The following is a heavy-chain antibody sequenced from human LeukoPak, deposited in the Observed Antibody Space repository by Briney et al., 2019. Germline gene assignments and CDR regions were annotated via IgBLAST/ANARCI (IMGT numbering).Heavy chain of an antibody. Sequence: GASVTVSCTASVYTFTSYGISWVRQAPGQGREWMGWISAYNGNTNYAQKLQGRVTMTTDTSTSTAYMELRSLRSDDTAVYYCARDLKYSSSWFRYYFDYWGQGTLVTVSS. D-gene: IGHD6-13*01. CDR1: VYTFTSYG. CDR3: ARDLKYSSSWFRYYFDY. V-gene: IGHV1-18*01. CDR2: ISAYNGNT. J-gene: IGHJ4*02.